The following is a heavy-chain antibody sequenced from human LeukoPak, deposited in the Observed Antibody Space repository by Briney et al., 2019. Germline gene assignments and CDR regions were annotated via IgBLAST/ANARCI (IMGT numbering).Heavy chain of an antibody. CDR2: IETKAQGGTT. Sequence: PGGSLRLSCAASSYIFSDAWMNWVRQAPGEGLEWVGRIETKAQGGTTKYAAPVKGRFTISRDDSKNTLYLQMSSLKTEDTAAYYCATDPFYDSAGFAFWGQGTLVTVS. J-gene: IGHJ4*02. CDR3: ATDPFYDSAGFAF. D-gene: IGHD5/OR15-5a*01. V-gene: IGHV3-15*07. CDR1: SYIFSDAW.